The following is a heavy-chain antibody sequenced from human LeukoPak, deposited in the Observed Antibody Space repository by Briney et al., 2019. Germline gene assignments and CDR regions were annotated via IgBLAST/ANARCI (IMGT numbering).Heavy chain of an antibody. CDR3: ARVGTYGSGSYLSWLDY. Sequence: SETLSLTCTVSGGSVSSGSYYWSWIRQPPGKGLEWIGYIYYSGSTNYNPSLKSRVTISVDTSKNQFSLKLSSVTAADTAVYYCARVGTYGSGSYLSWLDYWGQGTLVTVSS. V-gene: IGHV4-61*01. CDR2: IYYSGST. J-gene: IGHJ4*02. D-gene: IGHD3-10*01. CDR1: GGSVSSGSYY.